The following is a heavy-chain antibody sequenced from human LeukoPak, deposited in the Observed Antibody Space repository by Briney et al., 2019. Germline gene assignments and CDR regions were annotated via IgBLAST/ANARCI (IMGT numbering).Heavy chain of an antibody. D-gene: IGHD3-9*01. J-gene: IGHJ4*02. CDR3: TRGKGPGRYLFFDY. Sequence: ASVKVSCKASGYIFSSYDIYWVRQATGQGLEWMGWMNPNSGNTGYAQKLQGRVTMTRNTSINTAYMELSSLTSDDTAVYYCTRGKGPGRYLFFDYWGQGTLVTVSS. CDR2: MNPNSGNT. CDR1: GYIFSSYD. V-gene: IGHV1-8*01.